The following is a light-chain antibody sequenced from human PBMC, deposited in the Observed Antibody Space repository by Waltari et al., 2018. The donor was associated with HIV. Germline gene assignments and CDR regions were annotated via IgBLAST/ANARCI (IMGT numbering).Light chain of an antibody. V-gene: IGLV2-23*02. Sequence: QSALTQPASVSGSPGQSITISCTGTSSDVGSYNLVSWYQQHPGQAPKLMIYEVSKRPSGVSKRFSGSKSGYTASRTISGRQAEDEADYYCCSYAGSSTFYVFGTGTKVTVL. CDR2: EVS. J-gene: IGLJ1*01. CDR1: SSDVGSYNL. CDR3: CSYAGSSTFYV.